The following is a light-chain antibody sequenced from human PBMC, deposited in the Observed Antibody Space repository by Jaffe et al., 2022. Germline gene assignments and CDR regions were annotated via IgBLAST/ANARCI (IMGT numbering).Light chain of an antibody. J-gene: IGLJ2*01. CDR1: KLGDKY. CDR2: QDS. CDR3: QAWDSSTGWNVV. Sequence: SYELTQPPSVSVSPGQTASITCSGDKLGDKYACWYQQKPGQSPVLVIYQDSKRPSGIPERFSGSNSGNTATLTISGTQAMDEADYYCQAWDSSTGWNVVFGGGTKLTVL. V-gene: IGLV3-1*01.